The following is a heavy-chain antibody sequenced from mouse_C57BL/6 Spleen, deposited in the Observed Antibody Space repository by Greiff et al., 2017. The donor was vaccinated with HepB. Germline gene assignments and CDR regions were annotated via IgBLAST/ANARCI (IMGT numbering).Heavy chain of an antibody. CDR1: GFTFSDYY. D-gene: IGHD3-3*01. V-gene: IGHV5-16*01. J-gene: IGHJ1*03. CDR3: ARRAGMWYFDV. Sequence: EVQLVESEGGLVQPGRSMKLSCTASGFTFSDYYMAWVRQVPEKGLEWVANINYDGSSTYYLDSLKSRFIISRDNAKNILYLQMSSLKSEDTATYYCARRAGMWYFDVWGTGTTVTVSS. CDR2: INYDGSST.